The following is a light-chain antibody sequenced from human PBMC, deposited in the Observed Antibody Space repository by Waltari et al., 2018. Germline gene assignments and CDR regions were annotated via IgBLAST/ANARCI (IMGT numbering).Light chain of an antibody. CDR3: CSFAGYGIYV. V-gene: IGLV2-23*02. CDR2: EIS. Sequence: QSALTQPASVSGSPGQSITISCTAVHSNVDILHLVSWYQHHPGRNPRLLIYEISPRPSGISKRFSGSKSGNTASLTISGLQPEDEADYFCCSFAGYGIYVFGSGTQVSVL. J-gene: IGLJ1*01. CDR1: HSNVDILHL.